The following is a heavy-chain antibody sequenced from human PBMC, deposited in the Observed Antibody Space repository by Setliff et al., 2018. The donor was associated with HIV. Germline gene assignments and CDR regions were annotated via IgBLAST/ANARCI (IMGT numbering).Heavy chain of an antibody. D-gene: IGHD3-10*01. CDR3: AKVMTLWFGASDS. CDR1: GFTFDDYA. V-gene: IGHV3-23*01. Sequence: PGGSLRLSCAASGFTFDDYAVTWVRQAPGKGLDYVSAISGSGTTTYYADSVRGRFTISRDNSTNTVYLQMHSLRAEDTALYYCAKVMTLWFGASDSCGQGTRVTVSS. J-gene: IGHJ5*01. CDR2: ISGSGTTT.